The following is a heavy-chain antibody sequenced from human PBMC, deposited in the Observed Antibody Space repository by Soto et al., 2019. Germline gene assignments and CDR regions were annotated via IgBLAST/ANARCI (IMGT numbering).Heavy chain of an antibody. D-gene: IGHD1-26*01. V-gene: IGHV1-69*08. Sequence: QVQLVQSGAEVKKPGSSVKVSCKASGGTFSSYTISWVRQAPRQGLEWMGRIIPILGIANYAQKFQGRVTITADKATSTAYMELSSLRSEDTAVYYWARDYEGAAHFDSWGQGTLVNVSS. CDR2: IIPILGIA. J-gene: IGHJ4*02. CDR1: GGTFSSYT. CDR3: ARDYEGAAHFDS.